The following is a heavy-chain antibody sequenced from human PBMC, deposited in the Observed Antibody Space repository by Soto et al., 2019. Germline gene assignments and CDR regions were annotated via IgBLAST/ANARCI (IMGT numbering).Heavy chain of an antibody. D-gene: IGHD1-26*01. Sequence: GGSLRLSCTAAGFTFSSYGMHWVRQAPGKGLEWVAIISSDGSDEYYIDSVKGRFTIFRDNSKKTLYLQMNSLRAEDTAVYYCAKGRDSGRYADYFDYWGQGTLVTVSS. CDR2: ISSDGSDE. J-gene: IGHJ4*02. V-gene: IGHV3-30*18. CDR1: GFTFSSYG. CDR3: AKGRDSGRYADYFDY.